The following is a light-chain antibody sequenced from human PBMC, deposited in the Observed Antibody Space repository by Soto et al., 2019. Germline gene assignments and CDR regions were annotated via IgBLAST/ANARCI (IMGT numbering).Light chain of an antibody. J-gene: IGKJ5*01. V-gene: IGKV1-33*01. CDR1: HDIKDF. CDR3: QRYDSLPPT. CDR2: DAS. Sequence: DIQMTQSPSSLSASVGDRVTITCQASHDIKDFLNWFQEKPGKAPKLLIYDASNLQTGVPSRFSGSGSGTHSTFTISSLQPEDIATYYCQRYDSLPPTFGQGTRLDIK.